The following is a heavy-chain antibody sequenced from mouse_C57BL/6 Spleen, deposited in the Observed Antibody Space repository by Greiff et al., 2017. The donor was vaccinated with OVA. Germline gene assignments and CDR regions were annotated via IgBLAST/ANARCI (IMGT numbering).Heavy chain of an antibody. CDR3: ARKGNYHWYFDV. Sequence: VQLQESGAELVRPGTSVKMSCKASGYTFTNYWIGWAKQRPGHGLEWIGDIYPGGGYTNYNEKFKGKATLTADKSSSTAYMQFSSLTSEDSAIYYCARKGNYHWYFDVWGTGTTVTVSS. D-gene: IGHD2-1*01. J-gene: IGHJ1*03. V-gene: IGHV1-63*01. CDR2: IYPGGGYT. CDR1: GYTFTNYW.